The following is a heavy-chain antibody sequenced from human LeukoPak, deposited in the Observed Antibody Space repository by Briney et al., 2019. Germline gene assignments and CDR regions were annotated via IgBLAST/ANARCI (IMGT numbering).Heavy chain of an antibody. Sequence: PGGSLRLSCAASGFTFRGYWMTWVRQPPGKGLEWIGEINHSGSTNYNPSLKSRVTISVDTSKNQFSLKLSSVTAADTAVYYCARGRPPAASNWFDPWGQGTLVTVSS. J-gene: IGHJ5*02. CDR1: GFTFRGYW. D-gene: IGHD2-2*01. V-gene: IGHV4-34*01. CDR3: ARGRPPAASNWFDP. CDR2: INHSGST.